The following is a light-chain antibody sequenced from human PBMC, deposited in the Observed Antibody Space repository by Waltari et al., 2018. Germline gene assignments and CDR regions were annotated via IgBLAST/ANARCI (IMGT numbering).Light chain of an antibody. CDR1: QSVSKT. CDR2: GAS. J-gene: IGKJ1*01. CDR3: QQYVSLPAT. V-gene: IGKV3-20*01. Sequence: EIVLTQSPGTLSLSPGEKAIPSCRASQSVSKTLAWYQQKPGQAPRLLIFGASSRATGIPDRFSGSGSGTDLSLTISRVEPEDFAVYYCQQYVSLPATFGQGTKVEIE.